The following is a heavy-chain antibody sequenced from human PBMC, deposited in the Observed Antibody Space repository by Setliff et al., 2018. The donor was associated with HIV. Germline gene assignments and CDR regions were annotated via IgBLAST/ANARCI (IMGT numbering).Heavy chain of an antibody. D-gene: IGHD2-21*01. CDR1: GGSISTSSYY. J-gene: IGHJ3*02. V-gene: IGHV4-39*01. CDR2: IKSSGNT. Sequence: SETLSLTCTVSGGSISTSSYYWGWVRQPPGKGLEWIGSIKSSGNTYHSPSLKNRVSMTVDTSNNQFSLKLSSVTAADTGVYYCARLFQWMSYSFDIWGQGTKVTVSS. CDR3: ARLFQWMSYSFDI.